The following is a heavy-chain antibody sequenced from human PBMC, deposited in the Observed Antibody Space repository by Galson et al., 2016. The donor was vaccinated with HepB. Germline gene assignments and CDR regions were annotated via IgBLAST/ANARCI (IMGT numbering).Heavy chain of an antibody. CDR3: VIDPRGTQWLVVRAPSDI. D-gene: IGHD5-18*01. V-gene: IGHV3-23*01. J-gene: IGHJ3*02. CDR2: VDSTGDST. Sequence: SLRLSCAASGVSFSSFDMSWVRQPPGKGLEWVSSVDSTGDSTYYAASVKGRFTISRDNSKNTLFLQMNNLRGEDTALYYCVIDPRGTQWLVVRAPSDIWGQGTLVTVSS. CDR1: GVSFSSFD.